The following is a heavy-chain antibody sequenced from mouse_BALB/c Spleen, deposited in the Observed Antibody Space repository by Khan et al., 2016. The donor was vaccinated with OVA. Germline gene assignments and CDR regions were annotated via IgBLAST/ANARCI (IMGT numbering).Heavy chain of an antibody. Sequence: EVELVESGGGLVQPGGSLKLSCEGSGFTFSNYAMSWVRQTPERRLEWVASISSGGNTYYSVSVKGRFTISRDNARNFLYLQMSSLRSEATAMYYCARDYWFTYWGQGTLVTVSA. J-gene: IGHJ3*01. V-gene: IGHV5-6-5*01. CDR1: GFTFSNYA. CDR3: ARDYWFTY. CDR2: ISSGGNT.